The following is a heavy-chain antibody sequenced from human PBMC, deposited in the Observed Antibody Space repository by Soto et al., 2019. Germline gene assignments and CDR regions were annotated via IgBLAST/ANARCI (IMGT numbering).Heavy chain of an antibody. J-gene: IGHJ5*02. D-gene: IGHD3-16*01. Sequence: QVQLMQSGPEVKKTGASVKVSCKASGYTFTENQIHWLRRAPGQRLEWMGRIDPKSDDTTFAQTYQGRVTMTRDTSSNTVYMELTRLTSDDTAIYYCARRQLRDYIRWSFDPWGQGTLVTVSS. CDR2: IDPKSDDT. CDR3: ARRQLRDYIRWSFDP. V-gene: IGHV1-2*02. CDR1: GYTFTENQ.